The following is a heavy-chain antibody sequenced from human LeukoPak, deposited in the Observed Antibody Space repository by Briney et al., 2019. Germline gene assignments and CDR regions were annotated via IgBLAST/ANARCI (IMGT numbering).Heavy chain of an antibody. CDR3: ARLAYYYGSGSYYSYDY. CDR1: GGSISSSNYY. Sequence: SETLSLTCTVSGGSISSSNYYWGWIRQPPGKGLEWIGNIYYSGSTYYNPSFKSRLTISVDTSKNQFSLKLSSVTAADTAVYYCARLAYYYGSGSYYSYDYWGQGTLVTVSS. D-gene: IGHD3-10*01. V-gene: IGHV4-39*01. CDR2: IYYSGST. J-gene: IGHJ4*02.